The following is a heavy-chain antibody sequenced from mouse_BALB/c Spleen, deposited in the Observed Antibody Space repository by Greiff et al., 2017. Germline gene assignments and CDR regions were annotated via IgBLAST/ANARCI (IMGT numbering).Heavy chain of an antibody. J-gene: IGHJ4*01. D-gene: IGHD2-3*01. Sequence: VKLMESGAELARPGASVKMSCKASGYTFTSYTMHWVKQRPGQGLEWIGYINPSSGYTNYNQKFKDKATLTADKSSSTAYMQLSSLTSEDSAVYYCARRGGDGYYYAMDYWGQGTSVTVSS. CDR3: ARRGGDGYYYAMDY. V-gene: IGHV1-4*01. CDR2: INPSSGYT. CDR1: GYTFTSYT.